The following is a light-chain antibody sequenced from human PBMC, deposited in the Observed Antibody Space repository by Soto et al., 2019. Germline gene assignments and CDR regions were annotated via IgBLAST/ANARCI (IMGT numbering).Light chain of an antibody. Sequence: QSALTQPASVSGSPGQSITISCTGTSSDVGGYNYVSCYQQHPGKAPKLMIYEVSNRPSGVSNRFSASKSGNTASLTISGLQAEDEADYYCTSYTIITTLVFGGGTKLTVL. CDR1: SSDVGGYNY. CDR3: TSYTIITTLV. V-gene: IGLV2-14*01. J-gene: IGLJ2*01. CDR2: EVS.